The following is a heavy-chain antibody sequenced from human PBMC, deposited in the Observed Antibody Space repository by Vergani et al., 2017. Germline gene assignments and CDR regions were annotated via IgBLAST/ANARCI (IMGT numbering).Heavy chain of an antibody. Sequence: QVQLVQSGAEVKKPGASVKVSCKASGYTFTSYGISWVRQAPGQGLEWMGWISAYNGNKNYAQKFQGRVTMTTDTSTSTAYMELRSLRSDDTAVYYCARSQWEMATILDWFDPWGQGALVTVSS. D-gene: IGHD5-24*01. CDR2: ISAYNGNK. CDR1: GYTFTSYG. CDR3: ARSQWEMATILDWFDP. V-gene: IGHV1-18*04. J-gene: IGHJ5*02.